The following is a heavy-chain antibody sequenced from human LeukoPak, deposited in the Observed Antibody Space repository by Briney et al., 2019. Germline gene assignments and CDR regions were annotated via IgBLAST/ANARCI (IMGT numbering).Heavy chain of an antibody. D-gene: IGHD6-19*01. J-gene: IGHJ5*02. Sequence: PSETLSLTCTVSGYSISSAYYWGWIRQPPGKGLEWIGSIYHSGSTYYNPSLQSRVTISVDTSKNQFSLELSSVTAADTAVYYCARGGQWLVLGWADYLTESWFDPWGQGTLVTVSS. V-gene: IGHV4-38-2*02. CDR1: GYSISSAYY. CDR3: ARGGQWLVLGWADYLTESWFDP. CDR2: IYHSGST.